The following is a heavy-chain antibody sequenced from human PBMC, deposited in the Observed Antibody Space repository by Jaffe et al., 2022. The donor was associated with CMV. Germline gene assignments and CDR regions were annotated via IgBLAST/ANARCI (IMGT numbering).Heavy chain of an antibody. D-gene: IGHD1-7*01. CDR1: GFTFSSYG. CDR3: ANVGGRTGTTSEGLLPY. CDR2: ISYDGSNK. V-gene: IGHV3-30*18. Sequence: QVQLVESGGGVVQPGRSLRLSCAASGFTFSSYGMHWVRQAPGKGLEWVAVISYDGSNKYYADSVKGRFTISRDNSKNTLYLQMNSLRAEDTAVYYCANVGGRTGTTSEGLLPYWGQGTLVTVSS. J-gene: IGHJ4*02.